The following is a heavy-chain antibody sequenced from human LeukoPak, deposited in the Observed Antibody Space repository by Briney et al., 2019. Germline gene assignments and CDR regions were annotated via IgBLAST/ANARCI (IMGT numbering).Heavy chain of an antibody. D-gene: IGHD3-9*01. J-gene: IGHJ4*02. V-gene: IGHV6-1*01. CDR3: ARDVDILTGYYKPEKYYFDY. CDR2: TYYRSKGYN. Sequence: SQTLSLTCAISGDSVSSNNAAWHWIRQAPSRVLEWLGRTYYRSKGYNDYAVSVKSRITINPDTSKNQFSLQLNSVTPEDTAVYHCARDVDILTGYYKPEKYYFDYWGQGTLVTVSS. CDR1: GDSVSSNNAA.